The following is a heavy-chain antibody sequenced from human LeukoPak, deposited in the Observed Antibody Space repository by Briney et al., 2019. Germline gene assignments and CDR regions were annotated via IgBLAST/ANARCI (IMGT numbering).Heavy chain of an antibody. Sequence: GESLKISCKGSGYSFTSYWIGWVRQMPGKGLEWMGIIYPGDSETRYSPSFQGQVTISADKSISTAYLQWSSLKASDTAMYYCARHRPNDCGYDRVYYYGMDVWGQGTTVTVSS. V-gene: IGHV5-51*01. D-gene: IGHD5-12*01. CDR1: GYSFTSYW. CDR2: IYPGDSET. CDR3: ARHRPNDCGYDRVYYYGMDV. J-gene: IGHJ6*02.